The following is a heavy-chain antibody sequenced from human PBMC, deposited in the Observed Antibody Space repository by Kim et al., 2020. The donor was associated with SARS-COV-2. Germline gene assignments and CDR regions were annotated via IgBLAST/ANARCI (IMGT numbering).Heavy chain of an antibody. J-gene: IGHJ6*01. V-gene: IGHV1-18*04. Sequence: ASVKVSCKASGYTFTNYGIIWVRQGPGQGLEWVGWISAYNDKTDSAQKFQGRVTITTDTSATTAFLELGNLRSDDTAVYYCARGRRLTTFVESFYYGMD. CDR1: GYTFTNYG. D-gene: IGHD3-10*01. CDR3: ARGRRLTTFVESFYYGMD. CDR2: ISAYNDKT.